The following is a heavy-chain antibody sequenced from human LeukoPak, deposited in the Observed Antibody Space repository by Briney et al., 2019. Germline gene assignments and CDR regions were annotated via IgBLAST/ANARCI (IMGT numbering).Heavy chain of an antibody. D-gene: IGHD3-3*01. J-gene: IGHJ5*02. CDR2: IYYSGST. Sequence: SETLSLTCTVSGGSISSYYWSWIRQPPGKGLEWIGYIYYSGSTNYNPSLKSRVTISVDTSKKQFSLKLSSVTAADTAVYYCARGQRRHDFWSGYFGDGWFDPWGQGTLVTVSS. V-gene: IGHV4-59*01. CDR1: GGSISSYY. CDR3: ARGQRRHDFWSGYFGDGWFDP.